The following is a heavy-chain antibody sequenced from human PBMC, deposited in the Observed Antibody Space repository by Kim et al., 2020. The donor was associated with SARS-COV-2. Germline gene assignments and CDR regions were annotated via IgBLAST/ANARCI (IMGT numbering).Heavy chain of an antibody. D-gene: IGHD6-13*01. CDR2: INHSGST. CDR3: ARGRSWYVRWWFDP. V-gene: IGHV4-34*01. J-gene: IGHJ5*02. CDR1: GGSFSGYY. Sequence: SETLSLTCAVYGGSFSGYYWSWIRQPPGKGLEWIGEINHSGSTNYNPSLKSRVTISVDTSKNQFSLKLSSVTAADTAVYYCARGRSWYVRWWFDPWGQGTLVTVSS.